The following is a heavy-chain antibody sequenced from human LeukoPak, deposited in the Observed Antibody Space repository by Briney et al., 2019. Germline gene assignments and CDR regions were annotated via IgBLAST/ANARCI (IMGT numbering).Heavy chain of an antibody. CDR1: GGSISSSSYY. V-gene: IGHV4-61*05. Sequence: PSETLSLTCTVSGGSISSSSYYWGWIRQPPGKGLEWIGYIYHSGSTNYNPSLKSRVTISVDTSKNQFSLKLTSVTAADTAVYYCAGGPPPYHYESSGYYLGYYFDYWGQGTVVTVSS. J-gene: IGHJ4*02. D-gene: IGHD3-22*01. CDR2: IYHSGST. CDR3: AGGPPPYHYESSGYYLGYYFDY.